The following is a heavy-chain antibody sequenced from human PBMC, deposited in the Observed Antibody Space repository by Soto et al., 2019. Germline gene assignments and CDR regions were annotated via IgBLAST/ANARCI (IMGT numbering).Heavy chain of an antibody. V-gene: IGHV4-30-4*01. CDR2: IYYSGST. Sequence: QVQLQESGPGLVKPSQTLSLTCTVSGGSISSGDYYWSWIRQPPGKGLEWIGYIYYSGSTYYNPSLKSRVTISVDTSKNQLSLKLSSVTAADTAVYYCARVPLYYYDSSGYPAYQYWGQGTLVTVSS. CDR3: ARVPLYYYDSSGYPAYQY. D-gene: IGHD3-22*01. J-gene: IGHJ4*02. CDR1: GGSISSGDYY.